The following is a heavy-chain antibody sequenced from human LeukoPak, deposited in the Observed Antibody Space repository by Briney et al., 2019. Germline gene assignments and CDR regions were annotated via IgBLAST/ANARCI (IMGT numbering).Heavy chain of an antibody. J-gene: IGHJ4*02. D-gene: IGHD3-10*01. CDR3: VKGFVHPTYYIDC. CDR2: ITGSGDGT. V-gene: IGHV3-23*01. CDR1: GFTFSNYA. Sequence: GGSLRLSCAASGFTFSNYAMMWVRQAPGKRLEWVSSITGSGDGTYYADSVRGRFTISSDNSEYTLYLQLNSLRAEDTAVYFCVKGFVHPTYYIDCWGQGTLVTVSS.